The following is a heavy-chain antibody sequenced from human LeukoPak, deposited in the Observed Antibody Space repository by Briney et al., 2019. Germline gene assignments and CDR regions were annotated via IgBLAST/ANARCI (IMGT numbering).Heavy chain of an antibody. Sequence: GGSLRLSCAASTFTFSNYWMSWVRQAPGKGLEWVANIKQDGSEKYYVDSVKGRFTISRDNAKTSLYLQMNSLSAEDTAVYYCARGPGYSSGWYVLSVDYWGQGTLVTVSS. J-gene: IGHJ4*02. V-gene: IGHV3-7*01. CDR2: IKQDGSEK. D-gene: IGHD6-19*01. CDR3: ARGPGYSSGWYVLSVDY. CDR1: TFTFSNYW.